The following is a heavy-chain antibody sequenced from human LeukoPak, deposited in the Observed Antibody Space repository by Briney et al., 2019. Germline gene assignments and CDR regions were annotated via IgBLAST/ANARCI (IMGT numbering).Heavy chain of an antibody. Sequence: PSETLSLTCAVYGGSFSGYYWSWIRQPPGKGLEWIGEINHSGSTNYNPSLKSRVTISVDTSKNQFSLKLSSVTAAGTAVYYCARDPYGDYVFDYWGQGTLVTVSS. J-gene: IGHJ4*02. CDR2: INHSGST. D-gene: IGHD4-17*01. CDR3: ARDPYGDYVFDY. V-gene: IGHV4-34*01. CDR1: GGSFSGYY.